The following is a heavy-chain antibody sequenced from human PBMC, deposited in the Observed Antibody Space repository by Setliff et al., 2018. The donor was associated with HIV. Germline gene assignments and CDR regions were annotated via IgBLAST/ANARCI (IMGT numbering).Heavy chain of an antibody. CDR1: GGSATSYY. CDR3: ARIFQPSSSPFDF. CDR2: ISISGDT. Sequence: SETLSLTCTVSGGSATSYYWSWIRQPAGKRLEWIGRISISGDTNYNPSLKSRATMSLDTSKNQFSLKLNSVTAADTAMYYCARIFQPSSSPFDFWGRGILVTVSS. J-gene: IGHJ4*02. V-gene: IGHV4-4*07. D-gene: IGHD3-3*01.